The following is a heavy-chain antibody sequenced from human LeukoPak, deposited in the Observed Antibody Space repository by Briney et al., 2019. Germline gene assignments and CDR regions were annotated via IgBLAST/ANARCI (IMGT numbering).Heavy chain of an antibody. CDR3: ARARRDAFDI. CDR1: GGSISSGSYY. Sequence: SQTLSLTCTVSGGSISSGSYYWSWIRQPAGKGLEWIGRIYTSGSTNYNPSLKSRVTISVDTSKSQFSLKLSSVTAADTAVYYCARARRDAFDIWGQGTMVTVSS. V-gene: IGHV4-61*02. J-gene: IGHJ3*02. CDR2: IYTSGST.